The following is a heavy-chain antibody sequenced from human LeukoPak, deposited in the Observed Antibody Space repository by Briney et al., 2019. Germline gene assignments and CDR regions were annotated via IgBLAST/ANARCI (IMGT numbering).Heavy chain of an antibody. CDR3: ARSLNWGSYRYFDL. Sequence: SETLSLTCTVSGGSISSYYWSWIRQPPGKGLEWIGYSGSTNYNPSLKSRVTISVDTSMNQFSLKLSSVTAADTAVYYCARSLNWGSYRYFDLWGRSTLVTVSS. CDR1: GGSISSYY. D-gene: IGHD7-27*01. CDR2: SGST. V-gene: IGHV4-59*12. J-gene: IGHJ2*01.